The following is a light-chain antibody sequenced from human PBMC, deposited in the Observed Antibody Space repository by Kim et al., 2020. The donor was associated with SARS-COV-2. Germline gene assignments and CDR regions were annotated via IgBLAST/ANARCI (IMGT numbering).Light chain of an antibody. CDR2: GKN. CDR3: NSRDSSGNHLV. V-gene: IGLV3-19*01. J-gene: IGLJ1*01. CDR1: SLRSDY. Sequence: VGQTVRITCQGDSLRSDYASCYQQKPGQAPVLVIYGKNNRPSGIPDRFSGSSSGNTASLTITGAQAEDEADYYCNSRDSSGNHLVFGTGTKVTVL.